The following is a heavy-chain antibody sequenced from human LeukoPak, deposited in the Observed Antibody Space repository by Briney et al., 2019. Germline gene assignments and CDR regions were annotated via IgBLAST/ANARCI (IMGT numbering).Heavy chain of an antibody. CDR1: GGSISSYY. D-gene: IGHD3-3*01. J-gene: IGHJ5*02. CDR3: ARDFADDFWTMYNWFDP. CDR2: IHTSGST. V-gene: IGHV4-4*07. Sequence: SETLSLTCTVSGGSISSYYWSWIRQPAGKGLEWIGRIHTSGSTNYNPSLKSRVTMSVDTSKNQFSLKLSSVTAADTAVYYCARDFADDFWTMYNWFDPWGQGTLVTVSS.